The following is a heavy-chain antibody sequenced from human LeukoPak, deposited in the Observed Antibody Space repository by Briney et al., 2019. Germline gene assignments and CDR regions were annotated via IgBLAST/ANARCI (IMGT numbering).Heavy chain of an antibody. Sequence: PSETLSPTCAVYGGSFSGYYWSWIRQPPGKGLEWIGEINHSGSTNYNPSLKSRVTISVDTSKNQFSLKLSSVTAADTAVYYCARGLRYGDKYDYWGQGTLVTVSS. V-gene: IGHV4-34*01. CDR2: INHSGST. CDR3: ARGLRYGDKYDY. CDR1: GGSFSGYY. J-gene: IGHJ4*02. D-gene: IGHD4-23*01.